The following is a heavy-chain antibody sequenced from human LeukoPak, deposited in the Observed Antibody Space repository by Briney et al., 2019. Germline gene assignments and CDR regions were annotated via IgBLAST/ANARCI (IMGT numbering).Heavy chain of an antibody. V-gene: IGHV3-21*01. Sequence: PGGSLRLSCAASGFTFSSYSMNWVRQAPGRGLEWVSSISSSSSYIYYADSVKGRFTISRDNAKNSLYLQMNSLRAEDTAVYYCARDLTGYSSGWYCYFDYWGQGTLVTVSS. J-gene: IGHJ4*02. CDR1: GFTFSSYS. D-gene: IGHD6-19*01. CDR2: ISSSSSYI. CDR3: ARDLTGYSSGWYCYFDY.